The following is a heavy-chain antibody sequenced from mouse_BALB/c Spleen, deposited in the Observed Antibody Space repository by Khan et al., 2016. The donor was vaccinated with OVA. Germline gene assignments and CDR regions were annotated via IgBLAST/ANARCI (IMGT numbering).Heavy chain of an antibody. Sequence: QIQLVQSGPELKKPGETVKISCKPSGYTFTDCSMHWVKQAPGKGLKWMGWINTETGEPTYADDFKGRFAFSLETSASTAYLQINNLQTEDTATYYYARHGNYMRIMDYWGQGTSVTVSS. CDR2: INTETGEP. J-gene: IGHJ4*01. CDR3: ARHGNYMRIMDY. D-gene: IGHD2-1*01. CDR1: GYTFTDCS. V-gene: IGHV9-2-1*01.